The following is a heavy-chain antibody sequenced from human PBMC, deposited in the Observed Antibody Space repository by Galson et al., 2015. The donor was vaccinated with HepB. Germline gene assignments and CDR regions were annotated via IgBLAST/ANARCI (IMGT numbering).Heavy chain of an antibody. CDR3: TRYCSSTRCQKEFDP. D-gene: IGHD2-2*01. CDR2: ISSGSDYI. J-gene: IGHJ5*02. V-gene: IGHV3-21*01. Sequence: SLRLSCAVSGFTFSTFTMNWVRQAPGKGLEWVSCISSGSDYIYYADSVKGRFTISRDNAKNSLYLQMNSLRAEDTAVYYCTRYCSSTRCQKEFDPWGQGTLVTVSS. CDR1: GFTFSTFT.